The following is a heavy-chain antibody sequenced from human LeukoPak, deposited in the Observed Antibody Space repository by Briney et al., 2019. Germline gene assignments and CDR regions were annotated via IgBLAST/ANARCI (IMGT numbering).Heavy chain of an antibody. D-gene: IGHD3-16*02. J-gene: IGHJ4*02. Sequence: SETLSLTCAVYGGSFSGYYWGWIRQPPGKGLEWIGSIYHSGSTYYNPSLKSRVTISVDTSKNQFSLKLSSVTAADTAVYYCARAQYYDYVWGSYRNWGQGTLVTVSS. CDR2: IYHSGST. CDR3: ARAQYYDYVWGSYRN. V-gene: IGHV4-38-2*01. CDR1: GGSFSGYY.